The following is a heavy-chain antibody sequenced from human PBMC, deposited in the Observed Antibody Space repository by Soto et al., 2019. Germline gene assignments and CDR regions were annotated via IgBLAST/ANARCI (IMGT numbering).Heavy chain of an antibody. Sequence: LRLSCAASGFTFSSYAMSWVRQAPGKGLEWVSAISGSGGSTYYADSVKGRFTISRDNSKNTLYLQMNSLRAEDTAVYYCAGCSSTSCYTGYYYYYYGMDVWGQGTTVTVSS. J-gene: IGHJ6*02. V-gene: IGHV3-23*01. CDR3: AGCSSTSCYTGYYYYYYGMDV. CDR2: ISGSGGST. CDR1: GFTFSSYA. D-gene: IGHD2-2*02.